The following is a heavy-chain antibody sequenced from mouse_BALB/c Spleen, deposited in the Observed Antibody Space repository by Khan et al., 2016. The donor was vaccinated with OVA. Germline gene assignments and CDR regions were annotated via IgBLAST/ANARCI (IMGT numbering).Heavy chain of an antibody. D-gene: IGHD1-2*01. CDR1: GYTFTDYY. V-gene: IGHV1-77*01. J-gene: IGHJ3*01. CDR3: ARRNYFGYTFAY. CDR2: ISPGSGDT. Sequence: QVQLQQSGAELARPGASVKLSCKASGYTFTDYYINWVKQRTGQGLEWIGEISPGSGDTYYNEKFKGKATLTADKSSNTAYMQLSSLPSEASAVYFYARRNYFGYTFAYWGQGTLVTVSA.